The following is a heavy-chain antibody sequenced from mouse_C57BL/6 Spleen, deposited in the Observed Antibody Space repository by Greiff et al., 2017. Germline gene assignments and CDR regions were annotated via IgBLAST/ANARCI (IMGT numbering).Heavy chain of an antibody. CDR2: IYPGNSDT. CDR1: GYTFTSYW. CDR3: TREDFYDGYYRFAY. D-gene: IGHD2-3*01. Sequence: EVQLQQSGTVLARPGASVKMSCKTSGYTFTSYWMHWVQQRPGQGLEWIGAIYPGNSDTRYNQKFKGKAKLTAVTSTSTSYMELSSLTNEDSAVYYCTREDFYDGYYRFAYWGQGTLVTVAA. J-gene: IGHJ3*01. V-gene: IGHV1-5*01.